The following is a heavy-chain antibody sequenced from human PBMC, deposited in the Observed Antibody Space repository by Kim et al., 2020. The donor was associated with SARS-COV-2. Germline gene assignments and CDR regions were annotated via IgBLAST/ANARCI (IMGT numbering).Heavy chain of an antibody. V-gene: IGHV5-51*01. CDR3: ARADISPYYFDY. J-gene: IGHJ4*02. D-gene: IGHD3-9*01. Sequence: RYSPSFQGQVTISADKSISPAYLQWSSLKASDTAMYYCARADISPYYFDYWGQGTLVTVSS.